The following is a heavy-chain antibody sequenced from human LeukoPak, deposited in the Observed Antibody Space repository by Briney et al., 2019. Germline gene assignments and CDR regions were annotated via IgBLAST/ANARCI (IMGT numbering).Heavy chain of an antibody. J-gene: IGHJ5*02. CDR3: ARGYCSGGSCYSPSNWFDP. CDR1: GGTFSSYA. V-gene: IGHV1-69*13. CDR2: IIPIFGTA. Sequence: SVKVSCTASGGTFSSYAISWVRQAPGQGLEWMGGIIPIFGTANYAQKFQGRVTITADESTSTAYMELSSLRSEDTAVYYCARGYCSGGSCYSPSNWFDPWGQGTLVTVSS. D-gene: IGHD2-15*01.